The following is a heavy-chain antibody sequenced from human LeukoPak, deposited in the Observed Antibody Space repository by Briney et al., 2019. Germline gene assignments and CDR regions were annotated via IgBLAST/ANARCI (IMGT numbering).Heavy chain of an antibody. D-gene: IGHD5-24*01. CDR1: GLTLSSYE. CDR3: ARDRRRDGNNYLDY. V-gene: IGHV3-48*03. CDR2: ISSSGTTK. Sequence: PGGYLRLSCAASGLTLSSYEMNWVRQAPGKGLEWVSYISSSGTTKYYADSVKGRFTISRDNAKDSLSLQMNSLRAEDTALYYCARDRRRDGNNYLDYWGQGALVTVSS. J-gene: IGHJ4*02.